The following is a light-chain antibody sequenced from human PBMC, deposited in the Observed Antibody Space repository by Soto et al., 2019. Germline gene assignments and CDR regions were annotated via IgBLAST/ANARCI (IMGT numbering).Light chain of an antibody. CDR1: SSDIGSYNF. J-gene: IGLJ2*01. CDR3: CSHAGDHVV. Sequence: QSALTQPASVSGSPGQSITISGTGTSSDIGSYNFVSWYQQHVGKAPKLMTDEGSKRPSGVSDRFSASKSGNTASLTISGLQAEDAADYYCCSHAGDHVVCGVGTQLTVL. V-gene: IGLV2-23*01. CDR2: EGS.